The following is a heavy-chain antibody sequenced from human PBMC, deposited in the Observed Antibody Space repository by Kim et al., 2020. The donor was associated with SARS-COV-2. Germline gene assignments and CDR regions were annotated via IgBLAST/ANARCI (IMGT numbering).Heavy chain of an antibody. J-gene: IGHJ4*02. D-gene: IGHD3-10*01. V-gene: IGHV3-23*01. Sequence: DSVKGRFTISRDNSKNTLYLQMNSLRAEDTAVYYCAKGESYYFGSGSPGYWGPGALVTVSS. CDR3: AKGESYYFGSGSPGY.